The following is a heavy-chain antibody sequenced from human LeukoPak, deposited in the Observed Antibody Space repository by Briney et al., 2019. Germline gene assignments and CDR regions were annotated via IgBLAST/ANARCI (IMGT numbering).Heavy chain of an antibody. V-gene: IGHV3-21*01. CDR2: ISRASESI. D-gene: IGHD3-3*01. Sequence: NTGGSLRLSCAASGFTFNTYSMSWVRQAPGKGLEWVSIISRASESIFYADSVKGRFTISRDNAKNSLYLQMNSLRAEDTAVYYCARVSDFSYYYYMDVWGKGTTVTVSS. CDR3: ARVSDFSYYYYMDV. CDR1: GFTFNTYS. J-gene: IGHJ6*03.